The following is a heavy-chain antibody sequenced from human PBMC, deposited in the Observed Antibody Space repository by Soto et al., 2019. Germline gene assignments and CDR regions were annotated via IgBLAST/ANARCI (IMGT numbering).Heavy chain of an antibody. CDR1: GYTFTSSG. CDR3: ARGQLKQWLVLPFDY. CDR2: ISAYNGNT. J-gene: IGHJ4*02. Sequence: QVQLVQSGAEVKKPGASVKVSCKASGYTFTSSGISWVRQAPGQGLEWMGWISAYNGNTNYAQKLQGRVSMATDTATSTAYRELRSLRSDDTAVYYCARGQLKQWLVLPFDYWGQGTLVTVSS. D-gene: IGHD6-19*01. V-gene: IGHV1-18*01.